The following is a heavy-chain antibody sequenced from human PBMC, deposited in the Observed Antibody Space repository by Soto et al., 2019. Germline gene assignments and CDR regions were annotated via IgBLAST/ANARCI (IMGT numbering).Heavy chain of an antibody. D-gene: IGHD1-7*01. V-gene: IGHV3-74*01. Sequence: GGALRLSCAASGFTFTNYRIHWVRQAPGKGLVWVARINSDGTRINYADSVKARFTISRDNAKNTVFLQMNSLRDEDSAVYFCARAGDWNYVQDFWGQGTLVTVSS. CDR1: GFTFTNYR. CDR2: INSDGTRI. J-gene: IGHJ4*02. CDR3: ARAGDWNYVQDF.